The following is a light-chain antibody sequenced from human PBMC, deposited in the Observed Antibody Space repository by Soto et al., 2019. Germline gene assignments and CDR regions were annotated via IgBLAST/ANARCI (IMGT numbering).Light chain of an antibody. CDR3: QQYGSSGT. CDR2: DAS. Sequence: DIQMTQSPSTLSSSLGDRVTLTCRASQSLNNELAWYQQKPGKAPNLLMYDASSLQSGVPSRFSGSGSGTDFTLTISRMEPEDFAVYYCQQYGSSGTFGQGTKVDIK. CDR1: QSLNNE. J-gene: IGKJ1*01. V-gene: IGKV1-5*01.